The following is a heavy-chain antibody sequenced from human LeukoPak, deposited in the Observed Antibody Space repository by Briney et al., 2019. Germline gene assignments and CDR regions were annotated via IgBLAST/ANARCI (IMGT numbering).Heavy chain of an antibody. CDR3: AKLSGTYDSSGFYPYFYYMDV. CDR2: IRYDGSNK. Sequence: GGSLRLSCAASGFTFSIYAMHWVRQAPGKGLEWVAFIRYDGSNKYYADSVKGRFAISRDNSKNTLYLQMNSLRAEDTAVYYCAKLSGTYDSSGFYPYFYYMDVWGKGTTVTISS. J-gene: IGHJ6*03. CDR1: GFTFSIYA. V-gene: IGHV3-30*02. D-gene: IGHD3-22*01.